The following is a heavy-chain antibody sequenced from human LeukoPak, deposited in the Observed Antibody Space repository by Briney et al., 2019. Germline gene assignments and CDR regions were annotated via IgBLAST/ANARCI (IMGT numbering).Heavy chain of an antibody. D-gene: IGHD2-8*01. V-gene: IGHV4-38-2*02. J-gene: IGHJ4*02. CDR3: ARVLHAPKFIDS. CDR2: VFQLQTVRT. CDR1: GSSITSTYY. Sequence: SETLSLTCTVSGSSITSTYYWAWFRQPPGKGLEWIATVFQLQTVRTFYNPSLESRLTMSLDTSQNQFSLNLTSVTAADTALYFCARVLHAPKFIDSWGQGTLVTVSS.